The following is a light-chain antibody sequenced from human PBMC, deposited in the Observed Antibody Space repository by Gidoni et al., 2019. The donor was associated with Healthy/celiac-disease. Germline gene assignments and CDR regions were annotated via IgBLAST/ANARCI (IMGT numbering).Light chain of an antibody. J-gene: IGKJ2*01. CDR2: AAS. CDR3: QQLNSYP. Sequence: DIQLTTAPSFLSASLGDRVTITCRASQGISSYLAWYQQKPGKAPKLLIYAASTWQSGVPSRFSGSGSGTEFTLTISSLQPEDFATYYCQQLNSYPFGQGTKLEIK. V-gene: IGKV1-9*01. CDR1: QGISSY.